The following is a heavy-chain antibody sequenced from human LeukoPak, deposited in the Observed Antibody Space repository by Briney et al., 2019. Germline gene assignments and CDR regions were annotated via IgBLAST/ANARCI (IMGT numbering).Heavy chain of an antibody. CDR3: ATSSVYYDSSGYFN. CDR2: FDPEDGEA. J-gene: IGHJ4*02. V-gene: IGHV1-24*01. D-gene: IGHD3-22*01. CDR1: GYTLTELS. Sequence: ASVKVSCKVSGYTLTELSMHWVRQAPGKGLEWMGGFDPEDGEAIYAQKFQGRVTMTEDTSTDTAYMELSSLRSEDTAVYYCATSSVYYDSSGYFNWGQGTLVTVSS.